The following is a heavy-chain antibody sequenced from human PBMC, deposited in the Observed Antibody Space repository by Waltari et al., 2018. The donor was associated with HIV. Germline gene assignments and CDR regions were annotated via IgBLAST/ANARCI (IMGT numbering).Heavy chain of an antibody. Sequence: VQLEESGGGVVQPGRSRRLSCAASGFGVSDYGMHGVRQAPGKGLQWVAVIWYDGSKKEYSDSVKGRFTISKDNSKNTLFLQMNSLRVDDTAVYFCARVPFASSWSADSFDVWGPGTRITVSS. CDR3: ARVPFASSWSADSFDV. J-gene: IGHJ3*01. CDR1: GFGVSDYG. CDR2: IWYDGSKK. V-gene: IGHV3-33*01. D-gene: IGHD6-13*01.